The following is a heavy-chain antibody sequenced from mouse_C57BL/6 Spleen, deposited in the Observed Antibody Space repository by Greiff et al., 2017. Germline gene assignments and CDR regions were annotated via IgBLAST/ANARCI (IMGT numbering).Heavy chain of an antibody. CDR1: GYTFISYW. D-gene: IGHD1-1*01. J-gene: IGHJ3*01. V-gene: IGHV1-72*01. CDR3: ARCGSSFAY. Sequence: VQLQQPGAELVKPGASVKLSCKASGYTFISYWMHWVKQRPGRGLEWIGMIDPNSGGTKYNEKLKSKATLTVDEPSSTAYMQLSSLRTEESAVYYCARCGSSFAYWGQGTLLTVSA. CDR2: IDPNSGGT.